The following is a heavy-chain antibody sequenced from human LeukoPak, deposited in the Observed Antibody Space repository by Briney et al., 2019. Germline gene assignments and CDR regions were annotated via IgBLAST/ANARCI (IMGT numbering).Heavy chain of an antibody. CDR2: IKEDGSQK. CDR1: GFTFSSFW. V-gene: IGHV3-7*03. CDR3: ARDSGWFRFDY. D-gene: IGHD6-19*01. Sequence: GGSLRLSCAASGFTFSSFWMTWVRQAPGKGLEWVANIKEDGSQKYYVDSVKGRFTISRDNAKNSLFLQTISLRVDDTAVYYCARDSGWFRFDYWGQGTLVTVSS. J-gene: IGHJ4*02.